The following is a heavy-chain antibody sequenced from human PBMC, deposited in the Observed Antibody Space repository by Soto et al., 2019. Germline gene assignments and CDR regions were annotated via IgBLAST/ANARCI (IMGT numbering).Heavy chain of an antibody. V-gene: IGHV3-21*01. CDR1: GFTFRSYA. J-gene: IGHJ4*02. CDR2: ISSTSTYT. D-gene: IGHD6-19*01. CDR3: ARDLALAGNY. Sequence: EVYLVESGGGLVKPGGSLRLSCAASGFTFRSYAMNWVRQTQEKGLEWVSSISSTSTYTHYADSVKGRFTISRDNANNSLFLQMNSLRAEDTAIYYCARDLALAGNYWGQGALVTVSS.